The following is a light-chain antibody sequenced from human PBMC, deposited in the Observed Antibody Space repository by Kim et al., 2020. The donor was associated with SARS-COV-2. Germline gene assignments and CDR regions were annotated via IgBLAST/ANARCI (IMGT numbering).Light chain of an antibody. V-gene: IGLV1-44*01. CDR3: AVWDDSLNGVI. Sequence: GQTVTLSCSGTTSNIGTYTVNWYQHLPGMAPKLLIYHNHQRPSGISDRFSGSKSGTSASLAISGLQSEDEADYYCAVWDDSLNGVIFGGGTQLTVL. J-gene: IGLJ2*01. CDR2: HNH. CDR1: TSNIGTYT.